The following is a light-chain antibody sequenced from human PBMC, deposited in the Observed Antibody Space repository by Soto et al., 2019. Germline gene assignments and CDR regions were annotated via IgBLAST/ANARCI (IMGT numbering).Light chain of an antibody. CDR3: CSYAAGSAPYV. J-gene: IGLJ1*01. CDR2: EGS. Sequence: QSVLTQPASVSGSPGQSITISCTGTSSDVGTYNLVSWYQQHPGKAPKLMLYEGSKRPSGVSNRFSGSNSGNTASLTISGFQAEDEADYYCCSYAAGSAPYVFGTGTKVTVL. CDR1: SSDVGTYNL. V-gene: IGLV2-23*01.